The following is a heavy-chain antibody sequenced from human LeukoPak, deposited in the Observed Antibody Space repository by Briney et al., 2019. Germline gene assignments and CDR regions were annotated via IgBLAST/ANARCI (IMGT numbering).Heavy chain of an antibody. CDR3: ARDPAHDY. Sequence: GGSLRLSCAASGFTLSDYDMSWIRQAPGRGLEWISYTSTSGRTMYYADSMKGRFTISRDNAKNSLYLQMNSLRAEDTAVYYCARDPAHDYWGQGTLVTVSS. CDR1: GFTLSDYD. J-gene: IGHJ4*02. V-gene: IGHV3-11*01. CDR2: TSTSGRTM.